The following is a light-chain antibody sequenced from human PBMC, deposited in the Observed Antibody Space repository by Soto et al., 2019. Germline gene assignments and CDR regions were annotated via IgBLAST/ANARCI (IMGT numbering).Light chain of an antibody. V-gene: IGKV3-15*01. Sequence: IVLTQSPGTLSLSPGERATLPCRASQSVKSRNLAWYQQKPGQAPRLLIYDASTRATGIPDRFSGGGSGTEFTLTISSLQSEDFVVYYCQQYNSWPPITFGQGTRLEIK. J-gene: IGKJ5*01. CDR3: QQYNSWPPIT. CDR1: QSVKSRN. CDR2: DAS.